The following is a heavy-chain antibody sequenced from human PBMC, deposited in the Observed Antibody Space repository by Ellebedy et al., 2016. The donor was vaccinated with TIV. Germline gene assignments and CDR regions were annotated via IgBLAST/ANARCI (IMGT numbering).Heavy chain of an antibody. CDR2: ISSSGTVI. CDR3: ARDKRGSYAFDI. V-gene: IGHV3-11*01. D-gene: IGHD3-10*01. CDR1: GFTFSDHY. J-gene: IGHJ3*02. Sequence: PGGSLRLSCAASGFTFSDHYMNWIRQAPGEGLEWLSHISSSGTVIYNADSVKGRFTTSRDNAKNSLYLRMNSLRAEDTAVYYCARDKRGSYAFDIWGQGTLVTVSS.